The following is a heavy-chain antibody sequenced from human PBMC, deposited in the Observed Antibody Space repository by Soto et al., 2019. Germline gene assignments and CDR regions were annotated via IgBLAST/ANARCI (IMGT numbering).Heavy chain of an antibody. V-gene: IGHV4-59*08. CDR3: ARRIVAPETFDY. CDR1: DGSISSYY. CDR2: IYYSGST. Sequence: PSETLSLTCTVSDGSISSYYWSWIRQPPGKGLEWIGYIYYSGSTNSNPSLESRVTISVDTSKSQFSLKLSSVTAADTAVYYCARRIVAPETFDYWGQGTLVTVSS. J-gene: IGHJ4*02. D-gene: IGHD5-12*01.